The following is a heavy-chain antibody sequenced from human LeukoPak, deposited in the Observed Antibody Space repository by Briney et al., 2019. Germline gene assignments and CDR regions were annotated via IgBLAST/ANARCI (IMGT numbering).Heavy chain of an antibody. CDR3: ARTYFDILTGYNPYFDY. V-gene: IGHV3-21*01. CDR2: ITASSTAI. D-gene: IGHD3-9*01. Sequence: GGSLRLSCAASEFTFNTYTMNWVRQAPGKGLEWVSSITASSTAIYSADSVKGRFTISRDNAKNLLYLQMNSLRAEDTAVYYCARTYFDILTGYNPYFDYWGQGILVTVSS. J-gene: IGHJ4*02. CDR1: EFTFNTYT.